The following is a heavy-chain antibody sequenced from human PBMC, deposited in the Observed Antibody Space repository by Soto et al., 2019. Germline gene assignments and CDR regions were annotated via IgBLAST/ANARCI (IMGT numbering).Heavy chain of an antibody. Sequence: QVQLQESGPGLVKPSQTLSLTCSVSGDSIRGGGHYWNWIRQFPGKCLEWIGYVYHSGRTHYNPSLRGRLTISIATSKNQFSLRLISVTAADTALYYCARDTGLAPTVWGYWGHGTQVTVSS. CDR1: GDSIRGGGHY. V-gene: IGHV4-31*03. CDR2: VYHSGRT. J-gene: IGHJ4*03. D-gene: IGHD7-27*01. CDR3: ARDTGLAPTVWGY.